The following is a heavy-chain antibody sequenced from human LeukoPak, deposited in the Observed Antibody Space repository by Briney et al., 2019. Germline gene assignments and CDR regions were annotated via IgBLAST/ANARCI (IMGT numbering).Heavy chain of an antibody. CDR2: ISGSGGST. J-gene: IGHJ3*02. Sequence: GTLSLTCTVSGGSISSYYWSWVRQAPGKGLEWVSAISGSGGSTYYADSVKGRFTISRDNSKNTLYLQMNSLRAEDTAVYYCAKEKDDAFDIWGQGTMVTVSS. CDR1: GGSISSYY. CDR3: AKEKDDAFDI. V-gene: IGHV3-23*01.